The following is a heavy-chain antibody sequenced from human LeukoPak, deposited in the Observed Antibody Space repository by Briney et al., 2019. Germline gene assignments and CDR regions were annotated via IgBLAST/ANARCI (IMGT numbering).Heavy chain of an antibody. CDR3: ARVSIAAAGTGYYYYYYMDV. CDR2: IYYSGST. D-gene: IGHD6-13*01. Sequence: PSETLSLTCTVSGGSISSYYWSWIRQPPGKGLEWIGYIYYSGSTNYNPSLKSRVTISVDTSKNQFSLKLSSVTAADTAVYYCARVSIAAAGTGYYYYYYMDVWGKGPRSPSP. J-gene: IGHJ6*03. CDR1: GGSISSYY. V-gene: IGHV4-59*01.